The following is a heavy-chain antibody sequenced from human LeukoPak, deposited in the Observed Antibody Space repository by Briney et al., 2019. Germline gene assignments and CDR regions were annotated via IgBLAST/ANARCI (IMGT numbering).Heavy chain of an antibody. CDR1: GFTFSSYG. CDR3: AKDPTYYDFWSGYLGSWYYYMDV. V-gene: IGHV3-30*02. D-gene: IGHD3-3*01. Sequence: GGSLRLSCAASGFTFSSYGMHWVRQAPGKGLEWVAFIRYDGSNKYYADSVKGRFTISRDNSKNTLYLQMNSLRAEDTAVYYCAKDPTYYDFWSGYLGSWYYYMDVWAKGPRPPSP. CDR2: IRYDGSNK. J-gene: IGHJ6*03.